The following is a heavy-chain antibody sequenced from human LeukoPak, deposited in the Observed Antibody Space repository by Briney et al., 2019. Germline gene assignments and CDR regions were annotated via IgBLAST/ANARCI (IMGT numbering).Heavy chain of an antibody. Sequence: GGSLRLSCAASGFSFSTSPMSWVRQAPGKGLEWVSTISGSGGTTYYADSVKGRFTISRDNSKNTLYLEMDSLRADDTAVYSCAKDPPSVVANAFHIWGQGTMVTVSS. V-gene: IGHV3-23*01. CDR1: GFSFSTSP. J-gene: IGHJ3*02. D-gene: IGHD5-12*01. CDR3: AKDPPSVVANAFHI. CDR2: ISGSGGTT.